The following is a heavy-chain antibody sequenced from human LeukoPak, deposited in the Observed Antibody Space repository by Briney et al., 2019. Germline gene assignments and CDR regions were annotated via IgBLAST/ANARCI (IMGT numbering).Heavy chain of an antibody. Sequence: GASVKVSCKASGYTFTGYYMHWVRQAPGQGLEWMGWINPNSGGTNYAQKFQGWVTMTRDTSISTAYMELSRLRSDDTAVYYCARATGQYSSSKFDPWGQGTLVTVSS. V-gene: IGHV1-2*04. CDR1: GYTFTGYY. CDR3: ARATGQYSSSKFDP. CDR2: INPNSGGT. J-gene: IGHJ5*02. D-gene: IGHD6-13*01.